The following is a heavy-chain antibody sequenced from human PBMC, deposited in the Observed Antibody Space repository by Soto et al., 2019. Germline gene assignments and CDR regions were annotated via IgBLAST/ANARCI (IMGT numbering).Heavy chain of an antibody. Sequence: QITLKESGPTLVKPTQPLTLTCTFSGFSLSHSGVGVGWIRQPPGKALEWLALIYWDDDKRYSPSLKSRLTITKDTAKNQVVLNMTNMDPVDTATYYCAQTCLYGEYGVFFDYWGQGTLVTVSS. J-gene: IGHJ4*02. D-gene: IGHD4-17*01. CDR2: IYWDDDK. CDR3: AQTCLYGEYGVFFDY. V-gene: IGHV2-5*02. CDR1: GFSLSHSGVG.